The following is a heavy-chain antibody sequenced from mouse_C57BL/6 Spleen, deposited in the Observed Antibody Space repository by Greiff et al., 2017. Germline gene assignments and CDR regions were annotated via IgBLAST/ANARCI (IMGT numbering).Heavy chain of an antibody. CDR1: GFTFSDYY. V-gene: IGHV5-16*01. D-gene: IGHD1-1*01. Sequence: EVPRVESEGGLVQPGSSMKLSCTASGFTFSDYYMSWVRQVPEKGLEWVANISYDGSCTYYLASLKSRFIISRDNAKNILYLQMSSLKSEDTATYYGARDDYYGSSSFAYWGQGTLVTVSA. J-gene: IGHJ3*01. CDR3: ARDDYYGSSSFAY. CDR2: ISYDGSCT.